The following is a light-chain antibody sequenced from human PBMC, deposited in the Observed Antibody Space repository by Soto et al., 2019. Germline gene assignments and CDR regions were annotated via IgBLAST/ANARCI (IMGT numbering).Light chain of an antibody. V-gene: IGKV1-39*01. CDR2: AAS. CDR3: QQEGFT. CDR1: QSISSY. Sequence: ESERTQAPFSLAASLLDIVAITCRASQSISSYLNWYQQKPGKAPKVLIYAASSLQSGVPSRFSGSGSGTDFTLTISSLQPEDFATYYCQQEGFTFGPGTKVDI. J-gene: IGKJ3*01.